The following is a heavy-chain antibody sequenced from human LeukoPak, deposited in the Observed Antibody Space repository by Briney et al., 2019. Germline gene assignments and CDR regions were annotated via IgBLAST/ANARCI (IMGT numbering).Heavy chain of an antibody. Sequence: GGSLRLSCEASGFTFSTHVMNWVRRAPGKGLEWVSVISESGRTYYADSVKGRFTISRDNSKNTLYLQMNSLRAEDTAVYYCASETMIGPWGQGTLVTVSS. CDR2: ISESGRT. D-gene: IGHD3-22*01. CDR3: ASETMIGP. J-gene: IGHJ5*02. CDR1: GFTFSTHV. V-gene: IGHV3-66*02.